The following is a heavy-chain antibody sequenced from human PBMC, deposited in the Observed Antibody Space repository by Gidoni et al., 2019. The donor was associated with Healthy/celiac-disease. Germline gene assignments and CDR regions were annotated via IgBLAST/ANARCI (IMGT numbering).Heavy chain of an antibody. CDR2: ISSSGSTI. CDR1: GFTFSSYE. V-gene: IGHV3-48*03. J-gene: IGHJ4*02. D-gene: IGHD3-22*01. CDR3: ARHLYYYDSSGYYGY. Sequence: EVQLVESGGGLVQPGGSLRLSCAASGFTFSSYEMNWVRQAPGKGLEWVSYISSSGSTIYYADSVKGRFTISRDNAKNSLYLQMNSLRAEDTAVYYCARHLYYYDSSGYYGYWGQGTLVTVSS.